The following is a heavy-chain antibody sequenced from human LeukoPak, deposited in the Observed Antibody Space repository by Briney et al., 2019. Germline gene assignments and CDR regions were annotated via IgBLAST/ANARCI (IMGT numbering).Heavy chain of an antibody. J-gene: IGHJ4*02. V-gene: IGHV4-39*01. CDR2: IYYSGST. CDR3: ARHGGSYDYFDY. CDR1: GGSISSSSYY. Sequence: PSETLSLTCTVSGGSISSSSYYWGWIRRPPGKGLEWIGSIYYSGSTYYNPSLKSRVTISVDTSKNQFSLKLSSVTAADTAVYYCARHGGSYDYFDYWGQGTLVTVSS. D-gene: IGHD1-26*01.